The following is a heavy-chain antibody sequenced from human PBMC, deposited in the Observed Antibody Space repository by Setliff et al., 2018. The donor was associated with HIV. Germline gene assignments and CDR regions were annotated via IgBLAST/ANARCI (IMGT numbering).Heavy chain of an antibody. J-gene: IGHJ4*02. CDR2: VNPYSGNS. CDR3: ARGFASGSGSYYYDF. V-gene: IGHV1-8*02. D-gene: IGHD2-15*01. CDR1: GYYFATYD. Sequence: RASVKVSCKPSGYYFATYDINWVRQAAGQGLEWMGWVNPYSGNSGYAQRFHGRLTMTRDTSRGTAHMELRSLRSDDTAVYYCARGFASGSGSYYYDFWGQGTLVTVSS.